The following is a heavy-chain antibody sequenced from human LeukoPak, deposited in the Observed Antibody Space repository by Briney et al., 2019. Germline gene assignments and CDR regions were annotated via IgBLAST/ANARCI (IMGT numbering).Heavy chain of an antibody. CDR2: INHSGST. J-gene: IGHJ4*02. Sequence: SETLSLTCAAYGGSFSGYYWSWIRQPPGKGLEWIGEINHSGSTNYNPSLKSRVTISVDTSKNQFSLKLSSVTAADTAVYYCARELAVAGTIDYWGQGTLVTVSS. CDR1: GGSFSGYY. CDR3: ARELAVAGTIDY. V-gene: IGHV4-34*01. D-gene: IGHD6-19*01.